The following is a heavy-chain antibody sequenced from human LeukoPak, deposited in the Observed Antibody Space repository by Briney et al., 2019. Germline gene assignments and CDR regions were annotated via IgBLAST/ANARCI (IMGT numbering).Heavy chain of an antibody. CDR3: AAMSKGLVLRNIYFPY. Sequence: NSGESLKISCKTSGYSFTDYWLGWVRQMPGKGLEWMGIIYPGDSDSRYSPSFQGQVTISADKSISTAYLQWSSLKASDTAMYYCAAMSKGLVLRNIYFPYWGQGTLVTVSS. CDR1: GYSFTDYW. J-gene: IGHJ4*02. V-gene: IGHV5-51*01. D-gene: IGHD2/OR15-2a*01. CDR2: IYPGDSDS.